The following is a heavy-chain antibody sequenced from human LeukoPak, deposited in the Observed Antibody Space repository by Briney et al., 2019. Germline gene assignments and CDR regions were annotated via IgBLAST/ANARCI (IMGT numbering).Heavy chain of an antibody. Sequence: PGGSLRLSCAASGFTFSSYNTNWVRQAPGKGLEWVSSISSSSSYIYYADSVKGRFTISRDNAKNSLYLQMNSLRAEDTAVYYCARKSTGTTYAFDIWGQGTMVTVSS. CDR1: GFTFSSYN. J-gene: IGHJ3*02. V-gene: IGHV3-21*01. CDR2: ISSSSSYI. CDR3: ARKSTGTTYAFDI. D-gene: IGHD1-7*01.